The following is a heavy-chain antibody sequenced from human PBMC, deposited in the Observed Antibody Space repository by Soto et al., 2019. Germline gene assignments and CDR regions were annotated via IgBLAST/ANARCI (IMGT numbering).Heavy chain of an antibody. Sequence: SQTLSLTCVISGDCLSSNLASWSSTRQSPSRGLEWLGRTYYRSKWYSYYAQSVKSRITINPDTSKNQFSLHLSSVTPEDTAVYYCPRVQHPAYFDYWGQGTPVTVSS. CDR1: GDCLSSNLAS. J-gene: IGHJ4*02. CDR3: PRVQHPAYFDY. CDR2: TYYRSKWYS. V-gene: IGHV6-1*01.